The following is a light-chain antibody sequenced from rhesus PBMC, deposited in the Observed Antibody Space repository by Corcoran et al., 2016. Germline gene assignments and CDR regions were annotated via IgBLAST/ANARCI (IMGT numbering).Light chain of an antibody. V-gene: IGKV7-13*01. CDR2: QTS. CDR1: EGVSVFGINL. Sequence: DIVLTQSPASLAVSPGQRATITCRASEGVSVFGINLIHWYQQKPGQPPKLLIYQTSTKDIGVPARFSGSGSGTDFTLTINPVEADEAADYNFLQPNNSTWTFCQGTKVDIK. CDR3: LQPNNSTWT. J-gene: IGKJ1*01.